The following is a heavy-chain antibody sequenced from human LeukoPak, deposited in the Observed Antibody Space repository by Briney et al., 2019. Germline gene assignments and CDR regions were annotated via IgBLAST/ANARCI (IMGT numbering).Heavy chain of an antibody. Sequence: ASVKVSCKASGYTFIGYYIHWVRQAPGQGLEWMGWINPNSGGTNYAQKFQGRVTLTRDTSISTVYMELSGLRSDDTAVYYCAGTTTSHGDYWGQGTLVTVSS. V-gene: IGHV1-2*02. CDR3: AGTTTSHGDY. CDR2: INPNSGGT. J-gene: IGHJ4*02. D-gene: IGHD1-14*01. CDR1: GYTFIGYY.